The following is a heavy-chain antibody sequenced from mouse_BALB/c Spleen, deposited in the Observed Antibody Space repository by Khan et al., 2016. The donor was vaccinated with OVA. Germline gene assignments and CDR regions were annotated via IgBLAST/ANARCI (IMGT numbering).Heavy chain of an antibody. D-gene: IGHD1-1*01. V-gene: IGHV5-6*01. CDR3: ARLAYYYNSEGLAY. Sequence: EVELVESGGDLVKPGGSLKLSCAASGFTFSTYGMSWVRQTPDKRLEWVATISSGGSYTYYPDNEKGRFTIYRDNTKNSLYLQMSSLKSDDTAVYYCARLAYYYNSEGLAYWGQGTLVTVSA. CDR2: ISSGGSYT. CDR1: GFTFSTYG. J-gene: IGHJ3*01.